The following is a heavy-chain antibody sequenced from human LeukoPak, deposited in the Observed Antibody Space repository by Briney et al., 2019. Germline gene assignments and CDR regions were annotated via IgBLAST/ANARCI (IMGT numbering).Heavy chain of an antibody. CDR2: INQDGSEK. CDR1: GFTFDDYW. J-gene: IGHJ4*02. Sequence: GGSLRLSCGASGFTFDDYWMSWVRQAPGQGLEWVANINQDGSEKYYLDSAKGRFTISRDNARNSLYLQMNSLRAEDTAVYYCARDNDSRDPPHFDYWGQGTLVTVSS. D-gene: IGHD3-16*01. CDR3: ARDNDSRDPPHFDY. V-gene: IGHV3-7*03.